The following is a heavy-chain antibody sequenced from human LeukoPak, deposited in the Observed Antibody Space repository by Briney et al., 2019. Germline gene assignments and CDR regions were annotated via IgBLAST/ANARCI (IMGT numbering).Heavy chain of an antibody. Sequence: SQTLSLTCTVSGGSISSGGYYWSWIRQHPGKGLEWIGYIYYSGSTYYNTSLKSRVTISVDTSKNQFSLKLSFETAADTAVYYCAREGPYCSGGSCYIDYWGQGTLVTVSS. CDR2: IYYSGST. V-gene: IGHV4-31*03. J-gene: IGHJ4*02. CDR3: AREGPYCSGGSCYIDY. CDR1: GGSISSGGYY. D-gene: IGHD2-15*01.